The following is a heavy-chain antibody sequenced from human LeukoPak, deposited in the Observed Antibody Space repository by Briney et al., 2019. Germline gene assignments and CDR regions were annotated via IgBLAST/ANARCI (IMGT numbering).Heavy chain of an antibody. CDR2: INPNSGGT. CDR3: ARVFYGSRNFDY. V-gene: IGHV1-2*02. Sequence: GASVKVSCTASGYTFTGYYMHWVRQAPGQGLEWMGWINPNSGGTNYAQTFQGRVTMTRDTSISTAYMELSRLRSDDTAVYYCARVFYGSRNFDYWGQGTLVTVSS. D-gene: IGHD3-10*01. CDR1: GYTFTGYY. J-gene: IGHJ4*02.